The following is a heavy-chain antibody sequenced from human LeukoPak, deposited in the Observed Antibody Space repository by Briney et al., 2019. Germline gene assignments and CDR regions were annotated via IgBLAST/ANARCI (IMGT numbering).Heavy chain of an antibody. Sequence: ASVKVSCKPSGYTFTSFGISWVRQAPGQGLEWMGWISAYNGDTKSAPRFQGRLTMTTDTPTTTAYMDLRSLRSDDTAVYYCARTCPLLYCSSSFFDPWGRGTLVTVSS. V-gene: IGHV1-18*01. D-gene: IGHD2-2*01. CDR3: ARTCPLLYCSSSFFDP. CDR1: GYTFTSFG. J-gene: IGHJ5*02. CDR2: ISAYNGDT.